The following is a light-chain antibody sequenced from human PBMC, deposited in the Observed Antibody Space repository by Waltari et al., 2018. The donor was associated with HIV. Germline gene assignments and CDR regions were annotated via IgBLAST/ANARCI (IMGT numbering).Light chain of an antibody. V-gene: IGLV1-40*01. J-gene: IGLJ3*02. CDR3: QSYDSSLSGWV. CDR2: GNS. CDR1: SSNIGAGYD. Sequence: QSVLTQPPSVSGAPGQRVTISCPGSSSNIGAGYDVHWYQQLPGTAPKLLIYGNSNRPSGCPDRFAGSKSGTAASLAITGLQAEDEADYYCQSYDSSLSGWVFGGGTKLTVL.